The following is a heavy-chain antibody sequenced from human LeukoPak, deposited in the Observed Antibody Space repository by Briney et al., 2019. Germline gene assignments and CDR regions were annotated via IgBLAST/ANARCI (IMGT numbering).Heavy chain of an antibody. CDR2: INPSGGST. V-gene: IGHV1-46*01. CDR3: ARSGGSRFSGHPFFYYYGMDV. Sequence: AASVKVSCKASGYTFTSYYMHWVRQAPGQGLEWMGIINPSGGSTSYAQKFQGRVTMTRDTSTSTVYMELSSLRSEDTAVCYCARSGGSRFSGHPFFYYYGMDVWGQGTTVTVSS. CDR1: GYTFTSYY. D-gene: IGHD6-19*01. J-gene: IGHJ6*02.